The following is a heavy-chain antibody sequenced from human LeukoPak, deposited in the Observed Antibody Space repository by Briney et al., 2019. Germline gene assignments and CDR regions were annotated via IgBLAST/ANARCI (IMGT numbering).Heavy chain of an antibody. D-gene: IGHD4-23*01. CDR3: ARDPRLRWYFDY. V-gene: IGHV4-39*07. CDR2: IYYSGST. Sequence: SETLSLTCTVSGGSISSSSYYWGWIRQPPGTGLEWIGSIYYSGSTYYNPSLKSRVTISVDTSKNQFSLKLSSVTAADTAVYYCARDPRLRWYFDYWGQGTLVTVSS. J-gene: IGHJ4*02. CDR1: GGSISSSSYY.